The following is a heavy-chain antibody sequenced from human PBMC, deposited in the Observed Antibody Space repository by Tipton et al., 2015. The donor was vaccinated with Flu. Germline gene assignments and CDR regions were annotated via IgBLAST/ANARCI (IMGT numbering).Heavy chain of an antibody. Sequence: TLSLTCTVSGASLSDYHWSWIRQPPGKGLEWIGYVYYSGSGNYNPSLESRTTVSVDTSKNQLSLKLNSVTAADTAVYYCASAPYYQDSSGYYFRKYYFDSWGQGTLVTVSS. CDR3: ASAPYYQDSSGYYFRKYYFDS. J-gene: IGHJ4*02. V-gene: IGHV4-59*01. CDR2: VYYSGSG. D-gene: IGHD3-22*01. CDR1: GASLSDYH.